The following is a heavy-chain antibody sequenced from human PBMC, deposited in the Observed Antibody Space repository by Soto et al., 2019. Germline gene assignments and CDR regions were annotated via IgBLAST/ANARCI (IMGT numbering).Heavy chain of an antibody. D-gene: IGHD3-10*01. CDR1: GFTFDDYA. CDR3: AKVSVITMVREYYFDY. J-gene: IGHJ4*02. CDR2: ISWNSGSI. V-gene: IGHV3-9*01. Sequence: PGGSLRLSCAASGFTFDDYAMHWVRQAPGKGLEWVSGISWNSGSIGYADSVKGRFTISRDNAKNSLYLQMNSLRAEDTALYYCAKVSVITMVREYYFDYWGQGTLVTVSS.